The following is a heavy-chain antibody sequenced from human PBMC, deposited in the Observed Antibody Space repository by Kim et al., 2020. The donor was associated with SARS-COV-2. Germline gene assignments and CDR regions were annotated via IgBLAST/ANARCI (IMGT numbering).Heavy chain of an antibody. D-gene: IGHD1-26*01. J-gene: IGHJ4*02. Sequence: SLRLSCAASGFTFDDYAMHWVRQAPGKGLEWVSGISWNSGSIGYADSVKGRFTISRDNAKNSLYLQMNSLRAEDTALYYCAKTLVGATWDYFDYWGQGTLVTVSS. V-gene: IGHV3-9*01. CDR3: AKTLVGATWDYFDY. CDR2: ISWNSGSI. CDR1: GFTFDDYA.